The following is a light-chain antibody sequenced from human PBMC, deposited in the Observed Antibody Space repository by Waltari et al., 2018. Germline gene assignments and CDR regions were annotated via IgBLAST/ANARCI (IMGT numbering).Light chain of an antibody. CDR1: ALPKQY. Sequence: SYELTQPPSVSVSPGQTARITCSGDALPKQYAYWYQQKPGQAPVVVIYKDRGRPSGIPERFSGSSSGTTVTLTISGVQAEDEADYYCQSADSSGTVVFGGGTKLTVL. V-gene: IGLV3-25*03. CDR2: KDR. CDR3: QSADSSGTVV. J-gene: IGLJ2*01.